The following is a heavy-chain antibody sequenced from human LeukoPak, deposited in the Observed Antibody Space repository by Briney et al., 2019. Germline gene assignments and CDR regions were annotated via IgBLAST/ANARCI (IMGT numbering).Heavy chain of an antibody. CDR3: ARDPRNKGFDP. CDR2: IKGDGSDT. J-gene: IGHJ5*02. D-gene: IGHD1/OR15-1a*01. Sequence: GGSLRLSCAASGFTFSGYWMHWARQAPGKGLVWVACIKGDGSDTGYADSVKGRFTISRDNAKNMLYLQMNSLRVEDTAVYYCARDPRNKGFDPWGQGTLVTVSA. V-gene: IGHV3-74*01. CDR1: GFTFSGYW.